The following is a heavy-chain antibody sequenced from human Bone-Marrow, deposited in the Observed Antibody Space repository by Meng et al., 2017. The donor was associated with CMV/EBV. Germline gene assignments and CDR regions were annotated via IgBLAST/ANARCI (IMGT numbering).Heavy chain of an antibody. Sequence: GESLKISCASSGFTFSDYAMRWVRQAPGRGLEWVSGISGSGDWRYYADSVKGRFTISRDNSKNTLYLQMNSLRAEDTAVYYCAKESRAIVGAIGAAFDIWGQGKMVTVAS. D-gene: IGHD1-26*01. CDR2: ISGSGDWR. J-gene: IGHJ3*02. V-gene: IGHV3-23*01. CDR1: GFTFSDYA. CDR3: AKESRAIVGAIGAAFDI.